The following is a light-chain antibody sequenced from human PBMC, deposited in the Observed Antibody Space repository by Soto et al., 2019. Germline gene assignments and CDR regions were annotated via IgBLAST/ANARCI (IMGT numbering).Light chain of an antibody. V-gene: IGLV2-18*02. CDR2: EVS. CDR1: SSDIGSYNR. CDR3: SSYTSSKTLV. Sequence: QSVLTQPPSVSGSPGQSVTISCTGTSSDIGSYNRVSWYQQPPGTAPKLLIYEVSYRPSGVPDRFSGSKSGNTASLIISGLQGEDEADYYCSSYTSSKTLVFGGGTKATVL. J-gene: IGLJ2*01.